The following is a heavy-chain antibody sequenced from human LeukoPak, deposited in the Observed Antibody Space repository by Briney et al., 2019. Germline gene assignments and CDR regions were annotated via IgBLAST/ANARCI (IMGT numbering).Heavy chain of an antibody. CDR2: VSSNEGT. CDR3: ARVRSYYGSVTGKSYYFDF. V-gene: IGHV4-59*01. J-gene: IGHJ4*02. Sequence: GSLRLSCAASGFTSSSYAMSWVRQPPGKGLEWIGYVSSNEGTNYSPSLKSRVTILLDTSKNQFSLKLSSVTAADTAVYYCARVRSYYGSVTGKSYYFDFWGQGTLVTVSS. D-gene: IGHD3-10*01. CDR1: GFTSSSYA.